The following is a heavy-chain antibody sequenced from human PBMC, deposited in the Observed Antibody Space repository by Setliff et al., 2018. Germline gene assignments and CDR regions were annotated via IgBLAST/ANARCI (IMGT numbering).Heavy chain of an antibody. J-gene: IGHJ4*02. Sequence: GESLKISCETSGFSFGAFTMNWVRQAPGRGLEWVSGIIQSGATFYADSVKGRFTISRDNSKSSVFLHINSVTAEDTAIYYCAKDRVNDGVWDFDSWGPGILVTVS. V-gene: IGHV3-23*01. CDR2: IIQSGAT. D-gene: IGHD2-8*01. CDR1: GFSFGAFT. CDR3: AKDRVNDGVWDFDS.